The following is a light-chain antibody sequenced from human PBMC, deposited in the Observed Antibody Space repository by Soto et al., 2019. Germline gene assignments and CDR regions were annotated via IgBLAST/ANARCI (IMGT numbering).Light chain of an antibody. V-gene: IGLV2-23*01. CDR2: EAS. CDR3: AAWDDSLIGPG. Sequence: QSALTQPASVSGSPGQSITISCTGTSSDVGSHKLVSWYQQYPGKAPKLIIFEASKRPSGVSNRFSGSKSGSTASLTISGLQAEDEADYYCAAWDDSLIGPGLGGGTKVTVL. CDR1: SSDVGSHKL. J-gene: IGLJ2*01.